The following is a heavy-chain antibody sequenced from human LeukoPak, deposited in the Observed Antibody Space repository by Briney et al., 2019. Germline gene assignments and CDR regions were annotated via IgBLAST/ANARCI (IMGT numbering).Heavy chain of an antibody. CDR3: VRRGGSGRAFDY. Sequence: SETLSLTCSVSGASISGGTYYWGWIRQPPGKGLEWIGSIYYTGSTYDNPSLKSRVTISVDTSKNQFSLKLSSVTAADTAVYYCVRRGGSGRAFDYWGQGTLVTVSS. V-gene: IGHV4-39*01. CDR1: GASISGGTYY. D-gene: IGHD1-26*01. CDR2: IYYTGST. J-gene: IGHJ4*02.